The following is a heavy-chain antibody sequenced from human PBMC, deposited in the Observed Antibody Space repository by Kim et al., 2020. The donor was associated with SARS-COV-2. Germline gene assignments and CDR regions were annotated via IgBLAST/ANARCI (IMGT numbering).Heavy chain of an antibody. Sequence: SETLSLTCAVYGGSFSGYYWSWIRQPPGKGLEWIGEINHSGSTNYNPSLKSRVTISVDTSKNQFSLKLSSVTAADTAVYYCARDPIYDSSGYCFDYWGQGTLVTVSS. CDR1: GGSFSGYY. D-gene: IGHD3-22*01. V-gene: IGHV4-34*01. CDR2: INHSGST. CDR3: ARDPIYDSSGYCFDY. J-gene: IGHJ4*02.